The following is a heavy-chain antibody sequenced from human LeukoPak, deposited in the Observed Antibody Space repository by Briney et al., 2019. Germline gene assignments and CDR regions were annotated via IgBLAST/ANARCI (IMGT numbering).Heavy chain of an antibody. CDR2: ISSSGSTI. J-gene: IGHJ3*02. D-gene: IGHD1-14*01. CDR1: VFTFSNDN. V-gene: IGHV3-48*04. Sequence: GGSLRLSCVASVFTFSNDNMNWVRQAPGKGLEWISHISSSGSTIYYADSVKGRFTISRDNAKKSLYLQMNSLRAEDRALYYCAKDRLKLSGGAPDAFDIWGQGTMVTVSS. CDR3: AKDRLKLSGGAPDAFDI.